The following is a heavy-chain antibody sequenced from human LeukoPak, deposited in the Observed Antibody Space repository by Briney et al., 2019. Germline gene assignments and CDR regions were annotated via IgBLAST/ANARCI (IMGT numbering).Heavy chain of an antibody. V-gene: IGHV4-61*02. CDR1: GGSISSGSYY. CDR3: ARADYGSGSYYPGWFDP. Sequence: PSETLSLTCTVSGGSISSGSYYWSWIRQPAGTGLEWIGRIYTSGSTNYNPSLKSRVTISVDTSKNQFSLKLSSVTAADTAVYYCARADYGSGSYYPGWFDPWGQGTLVTVSS. J-gene: IGHJ5*02. D-gene: IGHD3-10*01. CDR2: IYTSGST.